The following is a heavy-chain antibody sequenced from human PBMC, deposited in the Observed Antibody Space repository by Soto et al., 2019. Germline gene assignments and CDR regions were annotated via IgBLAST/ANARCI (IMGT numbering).Heavy chain of an antibody. J-gene: IGHJ5*02. V-gene: IGHV3-33*01. Sequence: QVQLVESGGGVVQPGMSLRLSCAASGYTFIRYGMHWVRQAPGKGLEWLAVIWYDGSNKYYADSVKGRFTISRDNSKNTVFLQMDILRVEDTAMYYCARDGSGGAWGWFDPWGQGTLVSVSS. CDR2: IWYDGSNK. CDR3: ARDGSGGAWGWFDP. CDR1: GYTFIRYG. D-gene: IGHD3-10*01.